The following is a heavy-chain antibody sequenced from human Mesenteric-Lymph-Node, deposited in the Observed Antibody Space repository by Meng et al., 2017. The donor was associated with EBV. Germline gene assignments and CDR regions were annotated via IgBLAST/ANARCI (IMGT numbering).Heavy chain of an antibody. CDR1: GGPISSSNW. J-gene: IGHJ4*02. V-gene: IGHV4-4*02. Sequence: LQESGPGLVNPSGTLSLTCAVSGGPISSSNWWSWVRQPPGKGLEWIGEIYHSGITNYNPSLSSRVTMSVDTSKSQFSLKLSSVTAADMAVYYCARGRGVYYDFWSGYSAWGQGTLVTVSS. CDR3: ARGRGVYYDFWSGYSA. D-gene: IGHD3-3*01. CDR2: IYHSGIT.